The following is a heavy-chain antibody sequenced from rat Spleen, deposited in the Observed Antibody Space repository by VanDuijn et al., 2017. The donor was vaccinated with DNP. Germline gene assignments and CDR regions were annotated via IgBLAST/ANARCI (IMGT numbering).Heavy chain of an antibody. V-gene: IGHV3-1*01. D-gene: IGHD1-4*01. Sequence: EVQLQESGPGLVKPSQSLSLTCSVTGYSITGDYWGWIRKFPGNKMEWIGHISYSGRTTYNPSLKSRISITRDTSKNQFFLQLNSVTTEDTATYYCARWPGYNPPYAMDAWGQGTSVTVSS. CDR3: ARWPGYNPPYAMDA. J-gene: IGHJ4*01. CDR2: ISYSGRT. CDR1: GYSITGDY.